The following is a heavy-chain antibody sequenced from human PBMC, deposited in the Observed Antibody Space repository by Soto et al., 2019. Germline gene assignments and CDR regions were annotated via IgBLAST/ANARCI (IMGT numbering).Heavy chain of an antibody. Sequence: QVQLVQSGAEVREPGASVKVSCKASGYSFTSLDINWVRQTAGQGLEWMGWMQPSTGRTGYAQKFQGRVTMTRDTSINTAYMELTTLTSDDTAFYYCARGFSAGVDYWGQGTVVTVSS. CDR1: GYSFTSLD. D-gene: IGHD1-26*01. V-gene: IGHV1-8*01. CDR2: MQPSTGRT. CDR3: ARGFSAGVDY. J-gene: IGHJ4*02.